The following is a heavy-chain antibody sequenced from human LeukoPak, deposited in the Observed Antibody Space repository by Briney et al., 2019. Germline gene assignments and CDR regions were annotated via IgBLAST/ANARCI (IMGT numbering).Heavy chain of an antibody. V-gene: IGHV4-4*07. D-gene: IGHD4-17*01. J-gene: IGHJ3*02. CDR3: ASDYGDYAGAFDI. Sequence: SETLSLTCTVSGGSISSYYWSWLRQPAGKGVEWVGRIYTSGSTNYNPSLKSRVTMSVDTSKNQFSLKLSSVTAADTAVYYCASDYGDYAGAFDIWGQGTMVTVSS. CDR1: GGSISSYY. CDR2: IYTSGST.